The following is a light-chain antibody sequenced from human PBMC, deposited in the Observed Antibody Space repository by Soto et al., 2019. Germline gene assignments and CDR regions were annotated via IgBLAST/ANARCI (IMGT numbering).Light chain of an antibody. Sequence: EIVLTQSPGTLSLSPGERATLSCRASQSVSSNYLAWYQQIPGQAPRLLIYGVSSRAAGIPDRFSGSGSGTDFTLTINRLEPEDSATYYCQQADSFPLTFGGGTKVEI. J-gene: IGKJ4*02. V-gene: IGKV3-20*01. CDR1: QSVSSNY. CDR2: GVS. CDR3: QQADSFPLT.